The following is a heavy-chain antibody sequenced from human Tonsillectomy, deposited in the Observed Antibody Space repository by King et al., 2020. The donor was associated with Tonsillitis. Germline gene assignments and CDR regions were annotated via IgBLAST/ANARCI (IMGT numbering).Heavy chain of an antibody. CDR3: ARVYCGDDWSRNGSAYYYGMDI. Sequence: VQLVESGGGLVQPGGSLRLSCAASGFTFSSYWMHWVRQAPGKGLVWVSRINSDGSSTSYADSVKGRFIISRDNAKNTLYLQMNSLRAEDTAVYYCARVYCGDDWSRNGSAYYYGMDIWGQGTTVTVSS. CDR1: GFTFSSYW. J-gene: IGHJ6*02. CDR2: INSDGSST. D-gene: IGHD2-21*02. V-gene: IGHV3-74*01.